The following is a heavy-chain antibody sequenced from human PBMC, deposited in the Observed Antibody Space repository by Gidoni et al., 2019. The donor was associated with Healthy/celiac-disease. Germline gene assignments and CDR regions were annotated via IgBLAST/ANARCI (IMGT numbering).Heavy chain of an antibody. CDR2: INSDGSST. Sequence: EVQLVESGGGLVQPGGSLRLSCAASGFTFSRYWMHWVRQAPGKGLVWVSRINSDGSSTSYADSVKGRFTISRDNAKNTLYLQMNSLRAEDTAVYYCARVAAGRIAARRGFDYWGQGTLVTVSS. V-gene: IGHV3-74*01. CDR1: GFTFSRYW. J-gene: IGHJ4*02. D-gene: IGHD6-6*01. CDR3: ARVAAGRIAARRGFDY.